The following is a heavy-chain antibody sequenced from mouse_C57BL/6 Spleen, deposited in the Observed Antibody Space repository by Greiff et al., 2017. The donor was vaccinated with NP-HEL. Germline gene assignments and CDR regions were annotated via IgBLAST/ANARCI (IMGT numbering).Heavy chain of an antibody. V-gene: IGHV1-52*01. CDR1: GYTFTSYW. CDR2: IDPSDSET. J-gene: IGHJ2*01. CDR3: ARGYYCSIYFDY. Sequence: QVQLQQPGAELVRPGSSVKLSCKASGYTFTSYWMHWVKQRPIQGLEWIGNIDPSDSETHYNQKFKDKATLTVDKSSSTAYMQLSSLTSEDSAVYYCARGYYCSIYFDYWGQGTTLTVSS. D-gene: IGHD1-1*01.